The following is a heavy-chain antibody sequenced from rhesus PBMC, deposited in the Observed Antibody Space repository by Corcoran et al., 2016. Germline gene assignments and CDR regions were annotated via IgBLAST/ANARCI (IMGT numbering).Heavy chain of an antibody. Sequence: QVTLKESGPALVKPTQTLTLTCTFSGFSLTTSGMGVGWIRQPPGKALEWLAPIYWDDDKRYSTSLKSRLTISKDTSKDHVVLTMTNMDPMDTATYYCARGIWYSSWHHFDYWGQGVLVTVSS. CDR1: GFSLTTSGMG. CDR2: IYWDDDK. D-gene: IGHD6-13*01. CDR3: ARGIWYSSWHHFDY. J-gene: IGHJ4*01. V-gene: IGHV2-152*01.